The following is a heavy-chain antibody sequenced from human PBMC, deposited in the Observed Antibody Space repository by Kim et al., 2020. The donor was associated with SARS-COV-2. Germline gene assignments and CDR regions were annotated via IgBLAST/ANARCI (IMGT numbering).Heavy chain of an antibody. CDR3: AKDQEAARPYYYYGMDV. J-gene: IGHJ6*02. CDR2: ISYDGSNK. CDR1: EFTFSSYG. D-gene: IGHD6-6*01. V-gene: IGHV3-30*18. Sequence: GGSLRLSCAASEFTFSSYGMHWVRQAPGKGLEWVAVISYDGSNKYYADSVKGRFTISRDNSKNTLYLQMNSLRAEDTAVYYCAKDQEAARPYYYYGMDVWGQGTTVTVSS.